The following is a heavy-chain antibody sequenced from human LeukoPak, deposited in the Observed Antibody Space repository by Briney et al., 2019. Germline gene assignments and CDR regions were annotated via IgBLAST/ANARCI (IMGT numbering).Heavy chain of an antibody. V-gene: IGHV1-2*02. J-gene: IGHJ4*02. D-gene: IGHD5-18*01. CDR2: INPKSGGT. CDR3: ARDRPGYSSNFDY. Sequence: GASVKVSCKASGYTFTDYYMHWVRQAPGQGLEWMGWINPKSGGTNYAQKFQGRVTLTRDTSISTAYMELSGLRSDDTALYYCARDRPGYSSNFDYWGQGTPVTVSS. CDR1: GYTFTDYY.